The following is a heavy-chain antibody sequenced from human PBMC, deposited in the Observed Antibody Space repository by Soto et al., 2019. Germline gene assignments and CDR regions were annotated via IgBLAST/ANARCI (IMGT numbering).Heavy chain of an antibody. D-gene: IGHD6-6*01. CDR2: IDTSGSKI. V-gene: IGHV3-11*01. Sequence: GGSLRLSCAASGYTFSDYYMSWIRQAPGKGLEWISYIDTSGSKIYYADSVKGRFTITRDNAKNTLYLQMNSLRAEDTAVYYCANHESSIAARGSGDYWGQGALVTVSS. CDR3: ANHESSIAARGSGDY. J-gene: IGHJ4*02. CDR1: GYTFSDYY.